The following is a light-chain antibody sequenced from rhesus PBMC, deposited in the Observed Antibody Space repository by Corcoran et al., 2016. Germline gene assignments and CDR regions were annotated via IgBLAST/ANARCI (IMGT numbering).Light chain of an antibody. CDR1: QGISIW. CDR2: KAY. CDR3: QQHDSAPRT. J-gene: IGKJ1*01. Sequence: DIQMTQSPSSLSASVGDRVTITCRASQGISIWLAWYQQKPGKDPKLMIYKAYTLQSGVPSRFGGSGAGTEFTLTISSLQPEDFATYYCQQHDSAPRTFGQGTKVEIK. V-gene: IGKV1-21*01.